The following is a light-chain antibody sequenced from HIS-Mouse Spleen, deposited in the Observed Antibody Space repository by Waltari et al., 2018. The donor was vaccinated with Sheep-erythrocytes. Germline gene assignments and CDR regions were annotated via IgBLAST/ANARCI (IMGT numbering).Light chain of an antibody. Sequence: EIVLTQSPGTLSLSPGERATHSCRASQSVSSSYLAWYQQKPGQAPRLLIYGASSRATCIPDRFSGSGSGTDFTLTISRLEPEDFAVYYCQQYGSSPWTFGQGTKVEIK. V-gene: IGKV3-20*01. CDR3: QQYGSSPWT. CDR1: QSVSSSY. J-gene: IGKJ1*01. CDR2: GAS.